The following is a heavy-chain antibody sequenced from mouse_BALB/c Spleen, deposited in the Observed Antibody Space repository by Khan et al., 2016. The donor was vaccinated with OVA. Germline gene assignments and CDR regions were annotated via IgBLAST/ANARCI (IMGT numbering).Heavy chain of an antibody. V-gene: IGHV5-9-1*01. CDR3: ARPPITTVVATSYWFFDV. D-gene: IGHD1-1*01. CDR1: GFTFSTYA. CDR2: ISTGDTYT. Sequence: EVMLVESGGGLVKSGGSLKLSCAASGFTFSTYAMSWVRQTPEKRLEWVATISTGDTYTYYPDSVKGRFPISRDNAKNTLYLQMSSLRSEDTAMYYGARPPITTVVATSYWFFDVWGAGTTVTVST. J-gene: IGHJ1*01.